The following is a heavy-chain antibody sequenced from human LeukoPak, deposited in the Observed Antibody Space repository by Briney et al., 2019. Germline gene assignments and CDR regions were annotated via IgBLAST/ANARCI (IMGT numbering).Heavy chain of an antibody. V-gene: IGHV3-9*01. CDR1: GFTFDDYA. D-gene: IGHD1-26*01. CDR3: AKGGSYGAPHFDY. J-gene: IGHJ4*02. CDR2: ISWNSGSL. Sequence: GGSLRLSCAASGFTFDDYAMHWVRQAPGKGLEWVSGISWNSGSLGYADSVKGRFTISRDNAKNSLYLQMNSLRAEDTALYYCAKGGSYGAPHFDYWGQGTLVTVSS.